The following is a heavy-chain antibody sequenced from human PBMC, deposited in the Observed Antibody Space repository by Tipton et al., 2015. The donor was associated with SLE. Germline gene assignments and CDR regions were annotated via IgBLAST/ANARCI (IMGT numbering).Heavy chain of an antibody. Sequence: LRLSCSVSGGSISSNVYYWGWMRQSPGKGLEWIANVHYNGRSYSNPSLKSRVTTSLDTSNNQFSLRLTSVTAADTAVYYCGRHKTATRAFDFWGQGTLVTVSS. V-gene: IGHV4-39*01. J-gene: IGHJ3*01. CDR3: GRHKTATRAFDF. CDR1: GGSISSNVYY. D-gene: IGHD1-1*01. CDR2: VHYNGRS.